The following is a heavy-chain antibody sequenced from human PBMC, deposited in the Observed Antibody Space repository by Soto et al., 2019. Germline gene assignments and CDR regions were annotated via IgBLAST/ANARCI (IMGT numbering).Heavy chain of an antibody. CDR2: IYWDDDK. J-gene: IGHJ1*01. CDR1: GFSLSTSGVG. CDR3: ARSWFNNSWYDFQH. D-gene: IGHD6-13*01. V-gene: IGHV2-5*02. Sequence: QITLKESGPTLVKRTQTLTLTCTFSGFSLSTSGVGVGWIRQLPGKALEWLTLIYWDDDKRYSPSLKSRLTITKDTSKNQVVLTMTNMDPVDTATYYCARSWFNNSWYDFQHWGQGTLVIVSS.